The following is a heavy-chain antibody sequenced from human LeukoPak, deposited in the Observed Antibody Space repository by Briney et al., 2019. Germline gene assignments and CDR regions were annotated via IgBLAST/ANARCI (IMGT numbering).Heavy chain of an antibody. CDR3: ASSPSGWFSFDY. D-gene: IGHD6-19*01. Sequence: GGSLRLSCAASGFTVSSNYVSWVRQAPGKGLEWVSVIYSGGSTYYADSVKGRFTISRDNSKNTLYLQMNSLRAEDTAVYYCASSPSGWFSFDYWGQGTLVTVSS. CDR1: GFTVSSNY. V-gene: IGHV3-53*01. J-gene: IGHJ4*02. CDR2: IYSGGST.